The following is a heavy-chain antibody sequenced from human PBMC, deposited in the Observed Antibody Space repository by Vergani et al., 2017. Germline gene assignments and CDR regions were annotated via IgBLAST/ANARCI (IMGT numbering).Heavy chain of an antibody. CDR1: DSSIMTNPY. Sequence: QVQLQESGPGLVKPSETLTLTCDVSDSSIMTNPYWVWFRQSPGKGREWIGCIHHSGDTHYNSSLKSRVSISIVSSSKFSLSLTSVTAADTAIYYCARHRGSGGFFPSSYFYGMDVWGHGTTVTVSS. D-gene: IGHD3-10*01. V-gene: IGHV4-38-2*01. J-gene: IGHJ6*02. CDR3: ARHRGSGGFFPSSYFYGMDV. CDR2: IHHSGDT.